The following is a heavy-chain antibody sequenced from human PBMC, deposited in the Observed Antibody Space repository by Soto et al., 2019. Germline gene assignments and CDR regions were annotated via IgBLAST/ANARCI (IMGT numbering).Heavy chain of an antibody. D-gene: IGHD3-3*01. V-gene: IGHV2-5*02. Sequence: QITLNESGPTVVRPTETLTLTCRFSGFSLTTSGVGVGWVRQSPGKAPEWLALIYWDDDKRYSESLKSRLTTPRDTSKNQGVLTVANLDPTDTATYYCAQRVLRPVFGLFTTTAIYFAFWGQGTRSPSPQ. J-gene: IGHJ4*02. CDR3: AQRVLRPVFGLFTTTAIYFAF. CDR2: IYWDDDK. CDR1: GFSLTTSGVG.